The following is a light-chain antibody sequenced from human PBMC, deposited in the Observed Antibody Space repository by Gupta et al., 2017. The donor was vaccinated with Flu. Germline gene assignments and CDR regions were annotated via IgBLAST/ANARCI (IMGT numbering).Light chain of an antibody. Sequence: ETVLTQSPEFQSVTPGETVTITCRASEGLGSNLNWFQQKPQQSPKLLIKYASKHATGVPSRFSGSGFGTYYTLTIHGLEAEDAATYYCQHTNSLHMTFGQGTKVEI. J-gene: IGKJ2*01. V-gene: IGKV6-21*01. CDR2: YAS. CDR1: EGLGSN. CDR3: QHTNSLHMT.